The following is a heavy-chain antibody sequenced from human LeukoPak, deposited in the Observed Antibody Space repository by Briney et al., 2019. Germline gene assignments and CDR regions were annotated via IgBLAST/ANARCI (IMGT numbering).Heavy chain of an antibody. D-gene: IGHD3-9*01. J-gene: IGHJ4*02. V-gene: IGHV4-39*01. Sequence: SETLSLTCTVSGGSVSSYEYYWGWIRQPPGKGLEWIGNTYYSGSTYYNPSLKSRLTMSVDTSKNQFSLKMSPVTAADTAVYYCARLSKGRYFDYIFDHWGQGALVTVSS. CDR1: GGSVSSYEYY. CDR2: TYYSGST. CDR3: ARLSKGRYFDYIFDH.